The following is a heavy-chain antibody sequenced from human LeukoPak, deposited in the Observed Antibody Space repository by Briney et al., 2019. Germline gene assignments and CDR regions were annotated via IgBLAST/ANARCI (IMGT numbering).Heavy chain of an antibody. J-gene: IGHJ6*02. CDR2: ISGSGATT. Sequence: GGSLRLSCAAPGSTFSNYAMSWVRQAPGKGLEWVSVISGSGATTDHADSVMGRCTISRDNSKNTLYLQLDSLRADDTAVYFCAKGLWGAYYYGMDVWGQGTTVTVSS. V-gene: IGHV3-23*01. CDR3: AKGLWGAYYYGMDV. CDR1: GSTFSNYA. D-gene: IGHD3-16*01.